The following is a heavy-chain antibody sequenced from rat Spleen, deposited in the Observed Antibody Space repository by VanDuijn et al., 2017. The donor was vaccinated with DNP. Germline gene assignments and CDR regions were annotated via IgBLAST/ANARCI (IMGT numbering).Heavy chain of an antibody. CDR3: TTLNSGTYDS. V-gene: IGHV5-58*01. D-gene: IGHD1-3*01. Sequence: EVQLVETGGGSVQPGRSLKLSCVASGFTFSSYWMYWIRQAPGKGLEWVASINSDGGSSYYSDSVKGRFSISRDTAENTVYLHMDSLRSEDTATYYCTTLNSGTYDSWGQGVMVTVSS. CDR2: INSDGGSS. CDR1: GFTFSSYW. J-gene: IGHJ2*01.